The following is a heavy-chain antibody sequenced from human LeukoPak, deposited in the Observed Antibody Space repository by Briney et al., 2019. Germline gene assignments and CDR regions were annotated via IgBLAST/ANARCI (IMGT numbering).Heavy chain of an antibody. CDR3: ARDIVVVTVDQPSVVGFLIDF. D-gene: IGHD2-21*02. Sequence: GRSLRLSCAGSGFTFSSYGMHWVRQAPGKGLEWVAVIWYDGSNKYYADSVKGRFTISRDNSKNTLYLQMNSLRAEDTAVYYCARDIVVVTVDQPSVVGFLIDFWGQGTLVTVSS. J-gene: IGHJ4*02. CDR2: IWYDGSNK. CDR1: GFTFSSYG. V-gene: IGHV3-33*01.